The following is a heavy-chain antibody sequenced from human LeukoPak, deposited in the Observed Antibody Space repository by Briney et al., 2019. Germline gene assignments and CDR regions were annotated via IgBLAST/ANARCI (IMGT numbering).Heavy chain of an antibody. CDR3: AKVGAVVVVVAKFFDY. V-gene: IGHV3-23*01. Sequence: GGSLRLSCAASGFTFSSYAMSWVRQAPGKGLEWVSAISGSGDSTNYADSVKGRFTISRDNSKNTLYLQMNSLRAEDTAVYYCAKVGAVVVVVAKFFDYWGQGTLVTVSS. D-gene: IGHD2-15*01. J-gene: IGHJ4*02. CDR2: ISGSGDST. CDR1: GFTFSSYA.